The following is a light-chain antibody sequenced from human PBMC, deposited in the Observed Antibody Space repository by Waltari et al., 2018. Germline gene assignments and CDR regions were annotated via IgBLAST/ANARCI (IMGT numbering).Light chain of an antibody. CDR2: ATS. V-gene: IGKV3-11*01. CDR3: QQRSDWPYT. J-gene: IGKJ2*01. CDR1: QSVSSY. Sequence: DIVLTQSPATLSLSPGEGATLPCRASQSVSSYLTWHQQKPGQAPRLLIYATSSRATGIPARFSGSGSGTDLTLTISSLEPEDFAVYYCQQRSDWPYTFGQGTKLEIK.